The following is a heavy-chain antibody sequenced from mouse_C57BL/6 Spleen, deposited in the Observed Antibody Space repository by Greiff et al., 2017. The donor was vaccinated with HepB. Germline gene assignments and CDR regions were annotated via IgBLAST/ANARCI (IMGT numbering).Heavy chain of an antibody. D-gene: IGHD1-1*01. CDR2: IDPETGGT. J-gene: IGHJ1*03. V-gene: IGHV1-15*01. CDR3: TRGAVVDPLWYFDV. CDR1: GYTFTDYE. Sequence: QVQLQQSGAELVRPGASVTLSCKASGYTFTDYEMHWVKQTPVHGLEWIGAIDPETGGTAYNQKFKGKAILTADKSSSTAYMELRSLTSEDSAVYYCTRGAVVDPLWYFDVWGTGTTVTVSS.